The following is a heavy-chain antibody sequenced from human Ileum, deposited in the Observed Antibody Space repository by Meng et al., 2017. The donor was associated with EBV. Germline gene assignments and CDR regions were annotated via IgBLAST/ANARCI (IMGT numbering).Heavy chain of an antibody. V-gene: IGHV4-4*03. CDR1: GGSVSTSSW. CDR2: VHHTGRS. D-gene: IGHD2-8*01. Sequence: QLTERGPGQVMPPETLSLTCTVSGGSVSTSSWWGWVRQTPEKGLEWIGQVHHTGRSDFNPSLQSRVTMSVDKSKNQFSLNLNSVTAADTAVYYCAKSGLGVWGQGILVTVSS. CDR3: AKSGLGV. J-gene: IGHJ4*02.